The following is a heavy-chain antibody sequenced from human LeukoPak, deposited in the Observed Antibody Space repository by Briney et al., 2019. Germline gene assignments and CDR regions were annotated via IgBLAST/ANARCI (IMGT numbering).Heavy chain of an antibody. CDR1: GFTFSSYW. Sequence: GGSLRLSCAASGFTFSSYWMTWVRQAPGKGLEWVANIKEDGSEKYYVDSVKGRFTISRDNAKNSLYLQMNSLRAEDTAVYYCASLKGEVRSGYYSTSYYYYMDVWGKGTTVTVSS. V-gene: IGHV3-7*01. CDR3: ASLKGEVRSGYYSTSYYYYMDV. J-gene: IGHJ6*03. D-gene: IGHD3-3*01. CDR2: IKEDGSEK.